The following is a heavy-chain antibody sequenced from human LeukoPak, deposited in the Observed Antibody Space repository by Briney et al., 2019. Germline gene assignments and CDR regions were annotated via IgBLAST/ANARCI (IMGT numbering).Heavy chain of an antibody. Sequence: GGSLRLSCAASGFTFSSYAMSWVRQAPGKGLEWVSAISGSGGSTYYAESVKGRFTISRSNSKNTLFLQVNSLRAEDTATYYCAKDKLISYSSPPYFFDYWGQGSLVTVSS. CDR3: AKDKLISYSSPPYFFDY. CDR2: ISGSGGST. V-gene: IGHV3-23*01. D-gene: IGHD6-13*01. CDR1: GFTFSSYA. J-gene: IGHJ4*02.